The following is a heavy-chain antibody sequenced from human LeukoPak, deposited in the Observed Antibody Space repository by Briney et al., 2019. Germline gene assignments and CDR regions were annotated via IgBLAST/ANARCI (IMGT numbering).Heavy chain of an antibody. CDR1: GGSISSGSYY. D-gene: IGHD3-16*01. CDR2: MYTSGST. CDR3: ARGASSSSAIGYYYYYTDV. J-gene: IGHJ6*03. Sequence: PSETLSLTCTVSGGSISSGSYYWSWIRQPAGKGLEWIGRMYTSGSTNYNPSLKSRVTISVDTSKNQFSLNLSSVTAADTAVYYCARGASSSSAIGYYYYYTDVWGKGTTVTVSS. V-gene: IGHV4-61*02.